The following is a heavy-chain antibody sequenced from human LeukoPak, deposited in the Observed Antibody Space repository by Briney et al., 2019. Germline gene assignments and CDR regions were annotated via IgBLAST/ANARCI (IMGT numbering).Heavy chain of an antibody. V-gene: IGHV4-31*03. Sequence: SETLSLTCIVSGGSISSGGYYWSWIRQHPGKGLEWIGYIYYSGSTYYNPSLKGRVTISVDTSKKQFSLKLSSVTAADTAVYYCARLPLAYCGGDCYSGAFDIWGQGTMVTVSS. J-gene: IGHJ3*02. CDR3: ARLPLAYCGGDCYSGAFDI. D-gene: IGHD2-21*02. CDR2: IYYSGST. CDR1: GGSISSGGYY.